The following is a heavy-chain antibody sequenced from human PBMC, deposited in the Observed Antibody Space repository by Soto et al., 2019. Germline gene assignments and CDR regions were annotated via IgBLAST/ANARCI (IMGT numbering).Heavy chain of an antibody. CDR1: GYTFTSYG. Sequence: ASVKVSCKASGYTFTSYGISWVRQAPGQGLEWMGWISAYNGNTNYAQKLQGRVTMTTDTSTSTAYMELRSLRSDDTAVYYCARDFTYYYDSSGYCPYYWGQGTLVTVSS. D-gene: IGHD3-22*01. CDR3: ARDFTYYYDSSGYCPYY. CDR2: ISAYNGNT. J-gene: IGHJ4*02. V-gene: IGHV1-18*01.